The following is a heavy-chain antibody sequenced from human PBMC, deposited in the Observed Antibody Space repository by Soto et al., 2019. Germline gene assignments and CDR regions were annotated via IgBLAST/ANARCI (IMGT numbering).Heavy chain of an antibody. V-gene: IGHV1-2*02. J-gene: IGHJ4*02. Sequence: XSVKVSYKASGYSFTGYYMHWVRQAPGQGLEWMGWINPNSGGTNYAQKFQGRVTMTRDTSISTAYMELSRLRSDDTAVYYCARDLDKGLDSGILGYWGQGTLVTLS. CDR1: GYSFTGYY. CDR2: INPNSGGT. D-gene: IGHD6-13*01. CDR3: ARDLDKGLDSGILGY.